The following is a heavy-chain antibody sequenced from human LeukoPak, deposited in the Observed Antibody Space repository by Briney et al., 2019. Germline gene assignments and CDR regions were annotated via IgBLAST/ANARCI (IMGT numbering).Heavy chain of an antibody. J-gene: IGHJ6*03. D-gene: IGHD3-10*01. CDR1: GYTFTSYY. CDR3: ARNYYGSGRTDYYYYYMDV. V-gene: IGHV1-46*01. Sequence: GASVKVSCKASGYTFTSYYMHWVRQAPGQGLEWMGIINPSGGSTSYAQKFQGRVTMTRDMSTSTVYMELSSLRSEDTAVYYCARNYYGSGRTDYYYYYMDVWGKGTTVTVSS. CDR2: INPSGGST.